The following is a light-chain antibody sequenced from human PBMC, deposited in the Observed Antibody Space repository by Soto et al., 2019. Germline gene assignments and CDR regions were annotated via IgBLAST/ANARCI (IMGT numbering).Light chain of an antibody. CDR3: QQLTT. V-gene: IGKV1-5*03. CDR2: KAS. J-gene: IGKJ2*01. Sequence: DIQMTQSPSTLSASVGDRVTITCRASQSFSNWVAWYQQKPGRAPKLLIYKASSLESGVPSRFSGSGSGTEFTLTISSLQPDDFATYYCQQLTTFGQGTKLEIK. CDR1: QSFSNW.